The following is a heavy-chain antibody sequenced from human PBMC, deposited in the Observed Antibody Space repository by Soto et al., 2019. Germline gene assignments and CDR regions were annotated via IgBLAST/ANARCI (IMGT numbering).Heavy chain of an antibody. CDR2: MNAGVGNT. J-gene: IGHJ4*02. CDR3: ARDTGYTFGSLNY. CDR1: GYTFTDYA. D-gene: IGHD5-18*01. Sequence: HVELVQSGADVKKPGSSVTISCKASGYTFTDYALHWVRQAPGQRLEWMGWMNAGVGNTLYSQKFQGRITITRDTSASTAYMELNSLKSEDTAIYYCARDTGYTFGSLNYWGPGTLVTVSS. V-gene: IGHV1-3*01.